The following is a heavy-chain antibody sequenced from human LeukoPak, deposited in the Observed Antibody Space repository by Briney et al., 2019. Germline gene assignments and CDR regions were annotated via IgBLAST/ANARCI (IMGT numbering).Heavy chain of an antibody. CDR2: ISSNGGST. J-gene: IGHJ4*02. V-gene: IGHV3-64D*09. Sequence: PGGSLRLSCSASGFTFSSYAMHWVRQAPGKGLEYVSAISSNGGSTYYAESVKGRFTISRDNSKNTLYLQMRSLRAEDTAVYNCVKVRQLRYFDWTFDYWGQGTLVTVSS. CDR3: VKVRQLRYFDWTFDY. CDR1: GFTFSSYA. D-gene: IGHD3-9*01.